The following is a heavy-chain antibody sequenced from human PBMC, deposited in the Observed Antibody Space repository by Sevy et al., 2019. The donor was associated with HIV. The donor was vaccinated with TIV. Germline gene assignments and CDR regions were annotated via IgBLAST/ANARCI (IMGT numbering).Heavy chain of an antibody. V-gene: IGHV4-59*01. D-gene: IGHD3-3*01. CDR3: ARGLNYNFWSGYTFDY. CDR2: IHSSGST. J-gene: IGHJ4*02. Sequence: SETLCLTCTVSGGSISGYYWSWIRQPPGKGLEWIGYIHSSGSTNYHPSLKSRVTISVDTSKNQFSLRLRSVTAADTAVYYCARGLNYNFWSGYTFDYWGQGTLVTVSS. CDR1: GGSISGYY.